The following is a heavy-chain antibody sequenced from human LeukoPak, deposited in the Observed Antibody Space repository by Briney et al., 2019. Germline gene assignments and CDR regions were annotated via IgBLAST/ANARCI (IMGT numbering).Heavy chain of an antibody. CDR3: ARSRNRIWTAFDI. D-gene: IGHD3-3*01. CDR1: GFTFSSYA. Sequence: PGGSLRLSCAASGFTFSSYAMSWVRQPPGKGLEWIGEINHSGSTNYNPSLKSRVTISVDTSKNQFSLKLSSVTAADTAVYYCARSRNRIWTAFDIWGQGTMVTVSS. V-gene: IGHV4-34*01. CDR2: INHSGST. J-gene: IGHJ3*02.